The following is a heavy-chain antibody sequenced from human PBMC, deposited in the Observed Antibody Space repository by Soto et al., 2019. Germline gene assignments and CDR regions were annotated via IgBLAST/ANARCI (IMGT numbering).Heavy chain of an antibody. CDR3: AKDWGGWVATIMGGYFDY. CDR2: VSYDGSNK. J-gene: IGHJ4*02. Sequence: QVQLVESGGGVVQPGRSLRLSCAASGFTFSSNGMHWARQAPGKGLEWVAVVSYDGSNKYFADSVKGRFTISRDNSKNTLYLQMNSLRDEDTALYYCAKDWGGWVATIMGGYFDYWGQGTLVTVSS. D-gene: IGHD5-12*01. CDR1: GFTFSSNG. V-gene: IGHV3-30*18.